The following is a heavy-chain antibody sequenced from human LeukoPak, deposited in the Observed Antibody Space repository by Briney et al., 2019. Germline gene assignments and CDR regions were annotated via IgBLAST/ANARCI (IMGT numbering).Heavy chain of an antibody. D-gene: IGHD6-13*01. V-gene: IGHV4-4*07. CDR1: GGSISNYY. CDR2: IYTSGSP. CDR3: ARVSSSWYRDWYFDL. Sequence: SSETLSLTSTVAGGSISNYYWSWIRQPAGKGLEWIGRIYTSGSPNYTPFLKTRHTMSVDTSKNPFSLKLSSVTAADTAVYYCARVSSSWYRDWYFDLWGRGTLVTVSS. J-gene: IGHJ2*01.